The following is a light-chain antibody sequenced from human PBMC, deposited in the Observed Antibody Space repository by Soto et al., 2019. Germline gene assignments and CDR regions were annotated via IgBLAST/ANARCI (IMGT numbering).Light chain of an antibody. CDR2: GAS. CDR3: QQYGNSPGT. J-gene: IGKJ1*01. V-gene: IGKV3-20*01. CDR1: QSVSSSY. Sequence: EIVLTQSPGTLSLSPGERATLSCRASQSVSSSYLAWYQQKPGQAPRLLIYGASSRATGIPARFSGSGSGTAFTLTISRLEPEDFPVYYCQQYGNSPGTFGQGPKVQIK.